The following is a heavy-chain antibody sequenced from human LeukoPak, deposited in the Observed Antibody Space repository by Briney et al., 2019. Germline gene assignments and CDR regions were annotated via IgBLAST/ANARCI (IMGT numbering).Heavy chain of an antibody. V-gene: IGHV1-18*01. CDR3: ARDTGLPRYDFWSGNDY. CDR2: ISAYNGNT. CDR1: GYTFISYG. D-gene: IGHD3-3*01. J-gene: IGHJ4*02. Sequence: ASVKVSCKASGYTFISYGISWVRQAPGQGLEWMGWISAYNGNTNYAQKLQGRVTMTTDTSTSTAYMELRSLRSDDTAVYYCARDTGLPRYDFWSGNDYWGQGTLVTVSS.